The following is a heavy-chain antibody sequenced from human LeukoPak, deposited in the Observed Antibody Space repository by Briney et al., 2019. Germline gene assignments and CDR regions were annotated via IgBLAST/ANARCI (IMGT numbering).Heavy chain of an antibody. D-gene: IGHD6-19*01. CDR1: VGSISSYY. CDR3: ARDQNSSGWYRFFDP. J-gene: IGHJ5*02. CDR2: IYYSGST. V-gene: IGHV4-59*01. Sequence: PSETLSLTCTVSVGSISSYYWSWIRQPPGKGLEWIGYIYYSGSTNYNPSLKSRVTISVDTSKNQFSLKLSSVTAADTAVYYCARDQNSSGWYRFFDPWGQGTLVTVSS.